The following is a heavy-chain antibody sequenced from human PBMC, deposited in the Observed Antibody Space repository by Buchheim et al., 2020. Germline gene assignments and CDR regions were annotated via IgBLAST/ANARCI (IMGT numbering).Heavy chain of an antibody. CDR1: GDSIISTSYY. V-gene: IGHV4-39*07. CDR3: ARDLYLASGTFYSVSYRFDY. J-gene: IGHJ4*02. D-gene: IGHD3-10*01. CDR2: IFRSGST. Sequence: QLQLQESGPGLVKPSETLSLTCTVSGDSIISTSYYWGWLRQSPGRGLEWIGCIFRSGSTHYNSSPKRRVTISVDTSKNRFSLKLSSVTAADTAVYYCARDLYLASGTFYSVSYRFDYWGQG.